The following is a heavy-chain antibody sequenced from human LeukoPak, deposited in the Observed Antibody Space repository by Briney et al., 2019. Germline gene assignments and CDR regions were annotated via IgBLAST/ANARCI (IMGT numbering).Heavy chain of an antibody. D-gene: IGHD7-27*01. CDR2: IYYSGSP. J-gene: IGHJ4*02. CDR1: GGSISSYY. Sequence: SETLSLTCPVSGGSISSYYWSWIRQPPGKGLEWIGYIYYSGSPNYNPSLKSRVTISVDTSKNQFSLKLSSVTAADTAVDYCARAVWGQIFDYWGQGTLVTVSS. CDR3: ARAVWGQIFDY. V-gene: IGHV4-59*01.